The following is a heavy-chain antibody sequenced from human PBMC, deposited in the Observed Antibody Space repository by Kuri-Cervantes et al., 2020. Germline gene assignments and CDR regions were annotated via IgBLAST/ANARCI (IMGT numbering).Heavy chain of an antibody. Sequence: GESLKISCAASGFTFSSYGMHWVRQAPGKGLEWVAAISYDGNNKYYADSVKGRFSISRDNSKNTLYLQMNSLRAEDTAVYYCARDRSDKTYYDFWCGYLSYYYYYGMDVWGQGTTVTVSS. CDR2: ISYDGNNK. J-gene: IGHJ6*02. V-gene: IGHV3-30*03. D-gene: IGHD3-3*01. CDR1: GFTFSSYG. CDR3: ARDRSDKTYYDFWCGYLSYYYYYGMDV.